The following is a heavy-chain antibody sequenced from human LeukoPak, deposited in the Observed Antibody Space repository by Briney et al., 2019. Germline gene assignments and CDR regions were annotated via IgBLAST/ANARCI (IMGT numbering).Heavy chain of an antibody. CDR3: AREFYGDYVD. CDR2: ISWNSGSI. V-gene: IGHV3-9*01. D-gene: IGHD4-17*01. CDR1: GFTFSSYA. J-gene: IGHJ4*02. Sequence: TGGSLRLSCAASGFTFSSYAMSWVRQAPGKGLEWVSGISWNSGSIGYADSVKGRFTISRDNAKNSLYLQMNSLRAEDTALYYCAREFYGDYVDWGQGTLVTVSS.